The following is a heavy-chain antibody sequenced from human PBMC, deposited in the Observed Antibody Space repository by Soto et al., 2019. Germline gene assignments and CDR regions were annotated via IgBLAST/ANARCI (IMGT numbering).Heavy chain of an antibody. CDR1: GITFINAW. CDR3: PTNPGEYETF. J-gene: IGHJ1*01. D-gene: IGHD4-17*01. Sequence: EQQLVESGGGLVKPGESLRLSCAVSGITFINAWMSWVRQAPGKGLEWVARIKRTANAEAPDYAAPVKGRFIISREESKRRLYLKMNNLKAEETAFYYCPTNPGEYETFWGQGPLVTVSS. CDR2: IKRTANAEAP. V-gene: IGHV3-15*01.